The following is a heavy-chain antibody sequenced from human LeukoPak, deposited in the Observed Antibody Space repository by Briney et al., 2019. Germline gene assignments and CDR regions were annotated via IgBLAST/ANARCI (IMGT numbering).Heavy chain of an antibody. CDR1: GGSITSYY. CDR3: ARGNILTGYCFDF. J-gene: IGHJ4*02. CDR2: IHYTGAT. D-gene: IGHD3-9*01. Sequence: SETLSLTCAVYGGSITSYYWSWIRQTPGRGLEWVGEIHYTGATSYNPSLKSRATISTDTSKNQFSLRLSSVTAADTAVYYCARGNILTGYCFDFWGQGALVTVSS. V-gene: IGHV4-34*01.